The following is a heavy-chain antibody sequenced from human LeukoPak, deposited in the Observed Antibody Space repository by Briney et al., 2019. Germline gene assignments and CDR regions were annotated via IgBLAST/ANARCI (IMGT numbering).Heavy chain of an antibody. J-gene: IGHJ4*02. D-gene: IGHD3-22*01. V-gene: IGHV1-24*01. Sequence: ASVKVSCKVSGYTLTELSMHWVRQAPGKGLEWMGGFDPEGGETIYAQKFQGRVTMTEDTSTDTAYMELSSLRSEDTAVYYCATSISYYYDSSGSDYWGQGTLVTVSS. CDR3: ATSISYYYDSSGSDY. CDR2: FDPEGGET. CDR1: GYTLTELS.